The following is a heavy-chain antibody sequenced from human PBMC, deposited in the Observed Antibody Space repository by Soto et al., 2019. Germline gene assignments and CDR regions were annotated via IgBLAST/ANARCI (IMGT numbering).Heavy chain of an antibody. CDR3: AREAARTGPFLY. CDR2: ISYDGSNK. D-gene: IGHD6-6*01. Sequence: GGSLRLSCAASGFTFSSYAMHWVRQAPGKGLEWVAVISYDGSNKYYADSVKGRFTISRDNSKNTLYLQMSSLRAEDTAVYYCAREAARTGPFLYCGQGTLVTVSS. J-gene: IGHJ4*02. CDR1: GFTFSSYA. V-gene: IGHV3-30-3*01.